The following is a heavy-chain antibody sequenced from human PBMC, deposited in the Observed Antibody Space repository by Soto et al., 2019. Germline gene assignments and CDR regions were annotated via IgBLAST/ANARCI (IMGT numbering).Heavy chain of an antibody. V-gene: IGHV4-4*07. Sequence: QVQVQESGPGLVKPSETLSLTCSVSGGSMSKFYWSWIRKTAGKGLEWMGRVYATGTSDYNPSFSRRIAMSVDISKKTFSLRLRSVTAADTGVYYCVRDGSKTLRDCFDPWGQGILVTVSS. CDR1: GGSMSKFY. CDR2: VYATGTS. J-gene: IGHJ5*02. D-gene: IGHD4-17*01. CDR3: VRDGSKTLRDCFDP.